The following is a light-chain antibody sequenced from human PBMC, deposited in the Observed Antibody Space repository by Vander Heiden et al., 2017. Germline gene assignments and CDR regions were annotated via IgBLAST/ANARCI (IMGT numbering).Light chain of an antibody. J-gene: IGKJ1*01. V-gene: IGKV1-5*03. CDR1: QSISSW. Sequence: IQMNQSPSTLSASVGDRVTIHCRASQSISSWLAWYQQKPGKAPKLLIYKASSLESGVPSRFSGSGSGTEFTLTISSLQPDDFATYYCQQDNSYSQTFGQGTKVEIK. CDR3: QQDNSYSQT. CDR2: KAS.